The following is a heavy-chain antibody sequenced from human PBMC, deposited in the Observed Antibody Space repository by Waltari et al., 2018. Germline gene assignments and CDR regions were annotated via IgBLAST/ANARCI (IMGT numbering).Heavy chain of an antibody. Sequence: EVQLVESGGGLVKPGGSLRLSCAASGFTFSSYAMSWVRQAPGKGLEWVSVSYSGGSTYDADSVKGRFTISRDNAKNTLYLQMNSLRAEDTAVYYCAIGISAFDYWGQGTLVTVSS. D-gene: IGHD3-3*02. V-gene: IGHV3-23*03. CDR2: SYSGGST. J-gene: IGHJ4*02. CDR1: GFTFSSYA. CDR3: AIGISAFDY.